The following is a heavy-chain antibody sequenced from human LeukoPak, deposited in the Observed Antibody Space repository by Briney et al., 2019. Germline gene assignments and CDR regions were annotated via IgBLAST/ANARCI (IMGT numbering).Heavy chain of an antibody. D-gene: IGHD6-13*01. V-gene: IGHV3-9*01. CDR2: ISWNGDTK. CDR3: AKARHWYTWGDY. CDR1: GFTFDGYA. Sequence: PGRSLRLSCTASGFTFDGYAMHWVRQPPGKGLEWVSAISWNGDTKAYADSVKGRFTISRDNAKNSLYLQMNSLRAEDTAFYYCAKARHWYTWGDYWGQGTLVTVSS. J-gene: IGHJ4*02.